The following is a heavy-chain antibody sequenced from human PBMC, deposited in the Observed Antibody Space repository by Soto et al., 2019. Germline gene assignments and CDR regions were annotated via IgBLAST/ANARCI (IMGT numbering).Heavy chain of an antibody. V-gene: IGHV3-43*01. CDR1: GFTFDDYT. J-gene: IGHJ3*02. CDR2: ISWDGGST. Sequence: LRLSCAASGFTFDDYTMHWVRQAPGKGLEWVSLISWDGGSTYYADSVKGRFTISRDNSKNSLYLQMNSLRTEDTALYYCAKEKGYYYDSSGPPDAFDIWGQGTMVTVSS. CDR3: AKEKGYYYDSSGPPDAFDI. D-gene: IGHD3-22*01.